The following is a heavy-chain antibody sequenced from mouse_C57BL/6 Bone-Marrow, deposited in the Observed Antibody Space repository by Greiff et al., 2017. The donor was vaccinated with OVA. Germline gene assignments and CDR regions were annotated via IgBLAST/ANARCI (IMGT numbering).Heavy chain of an antibody. Sequence: LQQPGAELVMPGASVKLSCKASGYTFTSYWMHWVKQRPGQGLEWIGEIDPSDSYTNYNQKFKGKSTLTVDKSSSTAYMQLSSLTSEDSAVYYCARWDGYYVKDYWGQGTTLTVSS. CDR2: IDPSDSYT. D-gene: IGHD2-3*01. J-gene: IGHJ2*01. CDR1: GYTFTSYW. V-gene: IGHV1-69*01. CDR3: ARWDGYYVKDY.